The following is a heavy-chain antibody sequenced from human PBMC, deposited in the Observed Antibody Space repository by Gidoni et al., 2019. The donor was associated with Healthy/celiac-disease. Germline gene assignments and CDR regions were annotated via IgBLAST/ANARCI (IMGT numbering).Heavy chain of an antibody. Sequence: QVQLVQSGAEVKKPGASVKVSCTASGYTFTGYYMTWVRQAPGQGLEWMGWINPNSGGTNYAQKFQGRVTMTRDTSISTAYMELSRLRSDDTAVYYCARSGGYSYGNGAFDIWGQGTMVTVSS. V-gene: IGHV1-2*02. D-gene: IGHD5-18*01. J-gene: IGHJ3*02. CDR3: ARSGGYSYGNGAFDI. CDR1: GYTFTGYY. CDR2: INPNSGGT.